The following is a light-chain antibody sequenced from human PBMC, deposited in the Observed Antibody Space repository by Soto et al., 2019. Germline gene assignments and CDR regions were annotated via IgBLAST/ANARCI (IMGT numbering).Light chain of an antibody. J-gene: IGKJ4*01. CDR2: GES. CDR3: QQYNNWPLT. V-gene: IGKV3-15*01. CDR1: QSVRSH. Sequence: PAALSLSPGDRATLSCRASQSVRSHLAWFQQKPGQPPRLLIFGESTRATGVPARFSGSGSGTEFTLIISSLQSEDFAVYFCQQYNNWPLTFGGGTKVDIK.